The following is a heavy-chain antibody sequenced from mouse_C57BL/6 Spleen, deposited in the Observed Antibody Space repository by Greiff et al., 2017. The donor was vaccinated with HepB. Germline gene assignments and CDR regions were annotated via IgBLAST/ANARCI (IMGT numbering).Heavy chain of an antibody. D-gene: IGHD4-1*01. V-gene: IGHV1-80*01. Sequence: QVQLKQSGAELVKPGASVKISCKASGYAFSSYWMNWVKQRPGKGLEWIGQIYPGDGDTNYNGKFKGKATLTADKSSSTAYMQLSSLTSEDSAVYFCALTGRGVYAMDYWGQGTSVTVSS. CDR1: GYAFSSYW. CDR2: IYPGDGDT. J-gene: IGHJ4*01. CDR3: ALTGRGVYAMDY.